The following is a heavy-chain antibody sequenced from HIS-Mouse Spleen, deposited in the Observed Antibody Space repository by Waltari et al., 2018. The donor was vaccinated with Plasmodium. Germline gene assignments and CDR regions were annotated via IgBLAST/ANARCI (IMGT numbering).Heavy chain of an antibody. Sequence: QVQLVQSGAEVKKPGASVKVSCQASGYTFTGSYRHWVRQAPGQGLEWMGWSNPNSGGTNYAQKFQGRVTMTRDTSISTAYMELSRLRSDDTAVYYCARVLGYKAAAGTFVEYFQHWGQGTLVTISS. J-gene: IGHJ1*01. CDR3: ARVLGYKAAAGTFVEYFQH. CDR2: SNPNSGGT. V-gene: IGHV1-2*02. CDR1: GYTFTGSY. D-gene: IGHD6-13*01.